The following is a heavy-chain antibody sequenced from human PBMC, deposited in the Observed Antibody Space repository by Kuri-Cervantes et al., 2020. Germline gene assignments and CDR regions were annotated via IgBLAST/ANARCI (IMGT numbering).Heavy chain of an antibody. CDR2: IYYSGST. CDR1: GGSISSGGYY. D-gene: IGHD3-9*01. CDR3: AREAADILTGYPNYSDY. Sequence: SETLSLTCTVSGGSISSGGYYWSWIRPPPGKGLEWIGCIYYSGSTCYNPSLKSRVTISVDTSKNQFFLKLSSVTAADTAVYYCAREAADILTGYPNYSDYWGQGTLVTVSS. V-gene: IGHV4-30-4*01. J-gene: IGHJ4*02.